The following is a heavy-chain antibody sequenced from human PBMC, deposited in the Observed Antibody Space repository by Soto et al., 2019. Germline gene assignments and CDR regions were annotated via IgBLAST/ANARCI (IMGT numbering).Heavy chain of an antibody. D-gene: IGHD3-16*01. CDR2: IKRDGSDK. CDR1: GFTFSDHS. V-gene: IGHV3-7*01. J-gene: IGHJ5*02. CDR3: ARDLAVGWGTWFDP. Sequence: EVQLVESGGGLVQPGGSLRLSCAASGFTFSDHSMSWVRQAPGRGLEWVADIKRDGSDKSYVGSVKGRFTISRDNTKNSLDLQMTSLRAEDTGVYYCARDLAVGWGTWFDPWGQGTLVSVSS.